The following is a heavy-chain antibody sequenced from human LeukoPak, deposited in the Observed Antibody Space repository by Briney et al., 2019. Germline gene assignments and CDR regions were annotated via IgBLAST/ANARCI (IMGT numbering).Heavy chain of an antibody. CDR3: ARWGVPAAKDNWFDP. CDR1: GGSISSYY. J-gene: IGHJ5*02. V-gene: IGHV4-4*09. D-gene: IGHD2-2*01. Sequence: SETLSLTCTVSGGSISSYYWSWFRQPPGKGLEWIGYIYTSGSTNYNPSLKSRVTISVDTSKNQFSLKLSSVTAADTAVYYCARWGVPAAKDNWFDPWGQGTLVTVSS. CDR2: IYTSGST.